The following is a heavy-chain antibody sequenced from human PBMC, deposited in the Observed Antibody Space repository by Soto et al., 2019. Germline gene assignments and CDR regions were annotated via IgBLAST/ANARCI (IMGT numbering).Heavy chain of an antibody. CDR2: IIPIFGTA. CDR1: GGTFSSYA. CDR3: ARDSCSSTSCYLRPNDYGDYVFDY. J-gene: IGHJ4*02. V-gene: IGHV1-69*06. Sequence: QVQLVQSGAEVKKPGSSVKVSCKASGGTFSSYAISWVRQAPGQGLEWMGGIIPIFGTANYAQKFQGRVTITADKSTSTDYMELSSLRSEDTAVYYCARDSCSSTSCYLRPNDYGDYVFDYWGQGTLVTVSS. D-gene: IGHD2-2*01.